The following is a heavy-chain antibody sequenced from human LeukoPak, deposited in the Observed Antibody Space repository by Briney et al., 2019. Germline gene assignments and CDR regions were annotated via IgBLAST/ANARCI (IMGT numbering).Heavy chain of an antibody. CDR3: ARDRSSGWYFTHLYYYYYGMDV. CDR2: INPSGGST. Sequence: ASVKVSCKASGYTFTSYYMHWVRQAPGQGLEWMGIINPSGGSTSYAQKFQGRVTMTRDTSTSTVYMELSSLRSEDTAVSYCARDRSSGWYFTHLYYYYYGMDVWGQGTTVTVSS. V-gene: IGHV1-46*01. CDR1: GYTFTSYY. J-gene: IGHJ6*02. D-gene: IGHD6-19*01.